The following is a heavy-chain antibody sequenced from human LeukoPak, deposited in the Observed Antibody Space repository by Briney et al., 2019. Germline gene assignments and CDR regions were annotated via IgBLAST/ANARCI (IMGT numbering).Heavy chain of an antibody. J-gene: IGHJ3*02. Sequence: ASVKVSCKASGYTFTSYAMHWVRQAPGQRLEWMGRINAGNGNTKYSQKFQGRVTITRDTSASTAYMELSSLRSEDTAVYYCATSSGLNRDAFDIWGQGTMVTVSS. CDR1: GYTFTSYA. D-gene: IGHD6-19*01. CDR3: ATSSGLNRDAFDI. CDR2: INAGNGNT. V-gene: IGHV1-3*01.